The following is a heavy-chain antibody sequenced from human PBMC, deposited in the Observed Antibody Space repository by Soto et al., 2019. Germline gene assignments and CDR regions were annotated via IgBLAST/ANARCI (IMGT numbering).Heavy chain of an antibody. CDR1: GGSISSYY. CDR2: IYYSGST. V-gene: IGHV4-59*01. D-gene: IGHD6-13*01. J-gene: IGHJ4*02. CDR3: ARDRPXDSSSWYWTRPQVTNDY. Sequence: PSETLSLTCTVSGGSISSYYWSWIRQPPGKGLERIGYIYYSGSTNYNPSLKSRVTISVDTSKNQFSLKLSSVTAADTAVYYCARDRPXDSSSWYWTRPQVTNDYWGQGTLVTVSS.